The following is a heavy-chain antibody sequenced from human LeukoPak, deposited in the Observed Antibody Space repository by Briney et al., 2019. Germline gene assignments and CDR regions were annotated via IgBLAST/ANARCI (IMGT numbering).Heavy chain of an antibody. CDR2: INPNSGGT. D-gene: IGHD3-22*01. CDR3: ASFYDSSGYYYGFDY. V-gene: IGHV1-2*02. CDR1: GYTFTSYA. Sequence: ASVKVSCKASGYTFTSYAMHWVRQAPGQGLEWMGWINPNSGGTNYAQKFQGRVTMTRDTSISTAYMELSRLRSDDTAVYYCASFYDSSGYYYGFDYWGQRTLVTVSS. J-gene: IGHJ4*02.